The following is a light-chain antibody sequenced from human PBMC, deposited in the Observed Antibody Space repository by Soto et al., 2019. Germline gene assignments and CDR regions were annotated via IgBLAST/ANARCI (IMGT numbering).Light chain of an antibody. CDR2: GAS. V-gene: IGKV1-39*01. CDR1: RSISNY. J-gene: IGKJ3*01. Sequence: DIQMTQSPSSLSACVGDAVSLTCRASRSISNYLNWYQQKPGRAPKLLISGASSLQRGVPSRFSGSGSGTTFTLTITSLQPDDFAIYFCQQSYTAPYTFGPGTKVDIK. CDR3: QQSYTAPYT.